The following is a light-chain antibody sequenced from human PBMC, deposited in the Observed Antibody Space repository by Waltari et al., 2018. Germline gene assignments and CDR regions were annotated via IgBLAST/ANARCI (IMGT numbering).Light chain of an antibody. CDR3: QQYDNLLIT. CDR1: QDISNY. V-gene: IGKV1-33*01. CDR2: DAS. Sequence: DLQMTQSPSSLSASVGDRVTITCQASQDISNYLNWYQQKPGKAPKLLIYDASKLETGVPSRFSGSGSGTDFTFTISSLQPEDIATYYCQQYDNLLITFGQGTRLEIK. J-gene: IGKJ5*01.